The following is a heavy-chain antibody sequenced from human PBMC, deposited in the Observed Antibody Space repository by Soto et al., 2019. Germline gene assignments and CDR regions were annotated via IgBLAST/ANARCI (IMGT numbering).Heavy chain of an antibody. Sequence: QLQLQESGPGLVKPSETLSLTCTVSGGSISSSSYYWGWIRQPPGKGLEWIGSIYYSGSTYYNPSLKSRVTISVDTSKNQFSLKLSSVTAADTAVYYCARQDYGGNSGFSWVNLDWYYYYGMDVWGQGTTVTVSS. V-gene: IGHV4-39*01. CDR2: IYYSGST. J-gene: IGHJ6*02. D-gene: IGHD4-17*01. CDR1: GGSISSSSYY. CDR3: ARQDYGGNSGFSWVNLDWYYYYGMDV.